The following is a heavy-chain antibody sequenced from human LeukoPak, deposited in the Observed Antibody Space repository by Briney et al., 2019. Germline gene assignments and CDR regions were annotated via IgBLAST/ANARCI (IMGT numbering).Heavy chain of an antibody. D-gene: IGHD3-10*01. CDR2: INPNSGGT. CDR1: GYTFTGYY. V-gene: IGHV1-2*02. CDR3: AREMVRGSNWFDP. J-gene: IGHJ5*02. Sequence: ASVKVSCKASGYTFTGYYLHWVRQAPGQGLEWMGWINPNSGGTNYAQKFQGRVTITADESTSTAYMELSSLRSEDTAVYYCAREMVRGSNWFDPWGQGTLVTVSS.